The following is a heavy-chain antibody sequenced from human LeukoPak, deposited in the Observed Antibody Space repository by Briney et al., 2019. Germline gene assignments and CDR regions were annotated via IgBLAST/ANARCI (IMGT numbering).Heavy chain of an antibody. V-gene: IGHV3-23*01. D-gene: IGHD1-1*01. CDR3: AKGTTGMAPRGYFDD. Sequence: PGGSLSFSCAVSGFSFRTYAMNWVRQAPGKGLEWVSVISGSGGSTYYADSVKGRFTISRDNSKNTLYLQMNSLTVEDTAVYYCAKGTTGMAPRGYFDDWGQGTLVTVSS. J-gene: IGHJ4*02. CDR2: ISGSGGST. CDR1: GFSFRTYA.